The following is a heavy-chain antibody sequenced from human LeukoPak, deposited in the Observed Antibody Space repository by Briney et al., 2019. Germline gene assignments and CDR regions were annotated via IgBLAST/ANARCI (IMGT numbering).Heavy chain of an antibody. CDR2: ISISTTSI. CDR1: GFTFSSYT. D-gene: IGHD1-26*01. J-gene: IGHJ3*02. V-gene: IGHV3-21*01. CDR3: ARALVGATLRAFDI. Sequence: GGSLSLSCAASGFTFSSYTMNWVRQAPGKGLELVSSISISTTSIYYADPVKGRFTISRDNAKNSLYLQMNSLRAEDTAVYYCARALVGATLRAFDIWGQGTMVTVSS.